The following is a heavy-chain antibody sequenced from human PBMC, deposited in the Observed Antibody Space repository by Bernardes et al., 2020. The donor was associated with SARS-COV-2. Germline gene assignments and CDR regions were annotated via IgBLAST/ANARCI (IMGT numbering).Heavy chain of an antibody. CDR1: GFTFSDYY. CDR3: ASDLHSYYYYYGMDV. J-gene: IGHJ6*02. Sequence: GGSLRLSCAATGFTFSDYYMSWIRQAPGKGLEWVSYISSSGSTIYYADSVKGRFTISRDNAKNSLYLQMNSLRAEDTAVYYCASDLHSYYYYYGMDVWGQVTTVSASS. V-gene: IGHV3-11*01. CDR2: ISSSGSTI. D-gene: IGHD2-15*01.